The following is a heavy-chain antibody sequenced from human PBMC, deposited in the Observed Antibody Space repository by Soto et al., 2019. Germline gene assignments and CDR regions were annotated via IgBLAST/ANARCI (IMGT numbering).Heavy chain of an antibody. D-gene: IGHD1-7*01. V-gene: IGHV4-39*01. CDR2: IYYSGST. CDR3: ARLKLELYYYYMDV. Sequence: SETLSLTCTVSGGSISSSSYYWGWIRQPPGKGLEWIGSIYYSGSTYYNPSLKSRVTISVDTSKNQFSLKLSSVTAADTAVYYCARLKLELYYYYMDVWGKGTTVTVSS. J-gene: IGHJ6*03. CDR1: GGSISSSSYY.